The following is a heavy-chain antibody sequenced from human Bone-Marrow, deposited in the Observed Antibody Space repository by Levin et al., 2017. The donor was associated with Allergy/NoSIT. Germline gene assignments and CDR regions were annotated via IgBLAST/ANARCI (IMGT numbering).Heavy chain of an antibody. J-gene: IGHJ4*02. Sequence: GESLKISCVASGFTFTNARMTWVRQAPGKGLEWVGRIKTKTEGGTTDYAAPVKGRFTISRDDSKNTLYLQMNSLKMEDTAVYYCIHYGSGTYSTDYWGPGTLVTVSS. CDR3: IHYGSGTYSTDY. CDR1: GFTFTNAR. D-gene: IGHD3-10*01. V-gene: IGHV3-15*01. CDR2: IKTKTEGGTT.